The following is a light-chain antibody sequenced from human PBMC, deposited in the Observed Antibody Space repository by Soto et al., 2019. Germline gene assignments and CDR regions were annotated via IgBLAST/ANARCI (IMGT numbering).Light chain of an antibody. V-gene: IGKV3-11*01. J-gene: IGKJ3*01. CDR2: DAV. Sequence: EIVLTQSPATLSLSPGERATLSCRASQSVSTYLAWYQQKPGQAPRLLIFDAVNRAAGIPARFSGSGSGTDFTLTISSLEPEDFAVYYCQQRSKWPPLFTFGPGTKVDIK. CDR3: QQRSKWPPLFT. CDR1: QSVSTY.